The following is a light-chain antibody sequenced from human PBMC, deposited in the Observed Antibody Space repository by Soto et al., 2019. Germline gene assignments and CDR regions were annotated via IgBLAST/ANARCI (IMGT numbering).Light chain of an antibody. J-gene: IGLJ1*01. CDR2: EVS. Sequence: QSALTQPPSASGSPGQSVTISCTGTSSDVGGYNYVSWYQQHPGKAPKLMIYEVSKRPSGVPDRFSGSKSGNTASLTVSGLQAEDEADYYCSSYAGSDNFVFVTGTKLTFL. CDR1: SSDVGGYNY. CDR3: SSYAGSDNFV. V-gene: IGLV2-8*01.